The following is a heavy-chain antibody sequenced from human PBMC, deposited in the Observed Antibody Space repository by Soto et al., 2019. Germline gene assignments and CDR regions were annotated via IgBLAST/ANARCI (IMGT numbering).Heavy chain of an antibody. V-gene: IGHV4-31*03. CDR1: GGSISSGDYY. J-gene: IGHJ4*01. Sequence: SETLSLTCTVSGGSISSGDYYWSWIRQHPGKGLECIGYIYYSGSTYYNPSLKSRVTISVDTSKNQFSLTLSSMTAADTAVYCCASVSGEWGGDSRRFDSWGQGTLVT. CDR3: ASVSGEWGGDSRRFDS. CDR2: IYYSGST. D-gene: IGHD3-22*01.